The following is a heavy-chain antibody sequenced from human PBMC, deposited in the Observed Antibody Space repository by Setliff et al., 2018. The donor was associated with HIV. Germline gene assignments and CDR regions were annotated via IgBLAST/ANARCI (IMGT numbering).Heavy chain of an antibody. CDR1: GGSMSAYY. J-gene: IGHJ6*03. CDR2: IYYSGST. Sequence: SETLSLTCTVSGGSMSAYYWSWIRQPPGKGLEWIGYIYYSGSTNYNPSLKSRVTISVDTSKNQFSLKLSSVTAADTAVYYCARQITMVRGVYQPYYYYYMDVWGKGTTVTVSS. CDR3: ARQITMVRGVYQPYYYYYMDV. V-gene: IGHV4-59*08. D-gene: IGHD3-10*01.